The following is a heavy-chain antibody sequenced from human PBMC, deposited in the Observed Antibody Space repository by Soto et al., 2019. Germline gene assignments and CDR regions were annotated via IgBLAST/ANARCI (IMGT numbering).Heavy chain of an antibody. CDR2: ISSSSSYI. Sequence: GGSLRLSCAASGFTFSSYSMNWVRQAPGKGLEWVSSISSSSSYIYYADSVKGRFTISRDNAKNSLYLQMNSLRAEDTAVYYCARDFKVLLWFGESPYYYGMDVWGQGTTVTVYS. CDR3: ARDFKVLLWFGESPYYYGMDV. J-gene: IGHJ6*02. CDR1: GFTFSSYS. D-gene: IGHD3-10*01. V-gene: IGHV3-21*01.